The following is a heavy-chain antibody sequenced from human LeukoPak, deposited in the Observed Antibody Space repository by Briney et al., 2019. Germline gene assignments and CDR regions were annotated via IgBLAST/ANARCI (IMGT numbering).Heavy chain of an antibody. Sequence: QAGGSLRLSCAASGFTFSTFALTWVRRAPGKGLEWVSDIKSGGGNTYYADSVEGRFTISRDNSKNTLYLQMNSLRAEDTAVYYCAKSMSCSSTSCYKRYFDYWGQGTLVTVSS. D-gene: IGHD2-2*02. J-gene: IGHJ4*02. CDR1: GFTFSTFA. CDR2: IKSGGGNT. CDR3: AKSMSCSSTSCYKRYFDY. V-gene: IGHV3-23*01.